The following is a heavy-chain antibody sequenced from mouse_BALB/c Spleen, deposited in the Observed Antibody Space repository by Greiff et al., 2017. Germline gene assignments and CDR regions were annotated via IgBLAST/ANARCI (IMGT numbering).Heavy chain of an antibody. CDR2: ISSGGSYT. Sequence: EVMLVESGGGLVKPGGSLKLSCAASGFTFSSYTMSWVRQTPEKRLEWVATISSGGSYTYYPDSVKGRFTISRDNAKNTLYLQMSSLKSEDTAMYYCTRVGSPYYYAMDYWGQGTSVTVAS. D-gene: IGHD1-1*02. CDR3: TRVGSPYYYAMDY. CDR1: GFTFSSYT. J-gene: IGHJ4*01. V-gene: IGHV5-6-4*01.